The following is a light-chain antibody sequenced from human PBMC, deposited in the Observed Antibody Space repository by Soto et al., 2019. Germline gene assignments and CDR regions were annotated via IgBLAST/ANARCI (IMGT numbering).Light chain of an antibody. CDR2: EGN. Sequence: QSALTQPASVSGSPGQSITISCTGSSSDVGGYNLVSWYQHHPGGHPKLIIYEGNERPSGVSNRFSGSKSGNTASLTISGLQAEDEADYYCSTYAGAVAFGGGTKLTVL. CDR3: STYAGAVA. V-gene: IGLV2-23*01. J-gene: IGLJ2*01. CDR1: SSDVGGYNL.